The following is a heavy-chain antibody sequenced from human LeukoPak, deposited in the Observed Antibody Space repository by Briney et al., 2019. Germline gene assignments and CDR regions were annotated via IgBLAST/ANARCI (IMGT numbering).Heavy chain of an antibody. D-gene: IGHD1-1*01. CDR1: GGSISSYY. V-gene: IGHV4-59*01. CDR2: IYYSGST. Sequence: PSETLSLTCTVSGGSISSYYWSWIRQPPGKGLEWIGYIYYSGSTNYNPSLKSRVTISVDTSKNQFSLKLSSVTAADTAVYYCARVGYTYEFDPWGQRTLVTVSS. CDR3: ARVGYTYEFDP. J-gene: IGHJ5*02.